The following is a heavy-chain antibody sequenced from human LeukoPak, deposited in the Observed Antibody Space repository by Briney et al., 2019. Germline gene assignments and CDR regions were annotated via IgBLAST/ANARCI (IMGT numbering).Heavy chain of an antibody. V-gene: IGHV1-24*01. Sequence: ASVKVSCKVSGYTLTELSMRWVRQAPGKGLEWMGGFDPEDGETIYAQKFQGRVTMTEDTSTDTAYMELSSLRSEDAAVYYCATGLQLLWFGELLTPLGYWGQGTLVTVSS. CDR2: FDPEDGET. CDR3: ATGLQLLWFGELLTPLGY. D-gene: IGHD3-10*01. CDR1: GYTLTELS. J-gene: IGHJ4*02.